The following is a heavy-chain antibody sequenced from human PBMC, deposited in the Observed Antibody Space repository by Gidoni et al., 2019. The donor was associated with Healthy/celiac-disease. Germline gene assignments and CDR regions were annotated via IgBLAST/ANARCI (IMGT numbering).Heavy chain of an antibody. CDR2: ISGSGGST. D-gene: IGHD3-22*01. CDR1: GFTFSSLA. J-gene: IGHJ3*02. Sequence: EVQLLESGGGLVQPGGSLRLCCAASGFTFSSLARGWFRQAPGKGLGWFSAISGSGGSTYYADSVKGRFTISRDNSKNTLYLQMNSLRAEDTAVYYCAKASHYDSSGYYLGAFDIWGQGTMVTVSS. V-gene: IGHV3-23*01. CDR3: AKASHYDSSGYYLGAFDI.